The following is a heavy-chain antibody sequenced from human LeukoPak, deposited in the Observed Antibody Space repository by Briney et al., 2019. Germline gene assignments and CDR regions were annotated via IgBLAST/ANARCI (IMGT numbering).Heavy chain of an antibody. CDR1: GDSISSSY. CDR3: AGHHPRNTVDF. J-gene: IGHJ4*02. Sequence: SETLSLTCTVSGDSISSSYWSWIRQPPGKGLEWIGFIYYTGSINYNPSLKSRVTISLETSKNQFSLKLSSVTAADTAVYYCAGHHPRNTVDFWGQGTLVTVSS. D-gene: IGHD2-8*02. V-gene: IGHV4-59*08. CDR2: IYYTGSI.